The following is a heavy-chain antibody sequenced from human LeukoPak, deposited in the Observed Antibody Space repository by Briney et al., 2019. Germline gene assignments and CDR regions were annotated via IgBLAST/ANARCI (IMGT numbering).Heavy chain of an antibody. V-gene: IGHV4-30-4*01. CDR3: ARDSVAAIGAGYYYYGMDV. D-gene: IGHD6-6*01. CDR1: GGSISSGDYY. CDR2: IFYSGST. J-gene: IGHJ6*02. Sequence: KPSETLSLTCTVSGGSISSGDYYWSWIRQPPGKGLEWIGYIFYSGSTHYNLSLKSRVTMSVDTSKNQFSLKLTSVTAADTAVYYCARDSVAAIGAGYYYYGMDVWGQGTTVTVSS.